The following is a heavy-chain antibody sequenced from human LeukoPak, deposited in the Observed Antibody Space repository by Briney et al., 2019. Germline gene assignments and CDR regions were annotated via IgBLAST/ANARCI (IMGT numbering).Heavy chain of an antibody. CDR3: ARVGYSSSFDP. CDR1: GGSLSSSSYY. CDR2: VYYSGNT. D-gene: IGHD6-6*01. Sequence: SGTLSLTCTVSGGSLSSSSYYWSWIRHPPGTGLEWIGYVYYSGNTNYNPSLKSRVTISIDTSKNQFSLEVSSVTAADTAVYYCARVGYSSSFDPWGQGTLVTVSS. J-gene: IGHJ5*02. V-gene: IGHV4-61*01.